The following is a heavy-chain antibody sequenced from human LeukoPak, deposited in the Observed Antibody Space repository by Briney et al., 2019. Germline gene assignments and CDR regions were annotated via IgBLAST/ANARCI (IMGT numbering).Heavy chain of an antibody. D-gene: IGHD3-3*01. CDR1: GGSISSYY. J-gene: IGHJ6*03. V-gene: IGHV4-59*01. Sequence: KPSETLSLTCTVSGGSISSYYWSWTRQPPGKGLEWIGYIYYSGSTNYNPSLKSRVTISVDTSKNQFSLKLSSVTAADTAVYYCARASNYDFWSGSALYYYMDVWGKGTTVTVSS. CDR2: IYYSGST. CDR3: ARASNYDFWSGSALYYYMDV.